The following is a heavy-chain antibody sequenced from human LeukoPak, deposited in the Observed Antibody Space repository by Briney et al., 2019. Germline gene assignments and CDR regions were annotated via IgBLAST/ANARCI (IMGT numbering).Heavy chain of an antibody. V-gene: IGHV4-59*01. D-gene: IGHD5-12*01. CDR1: GGSISSYY. CDR2: MYYSGST. CDR3: ASRSSGNDPPCGIWYYYMDV. J-gene: IGHJ6*03. Sequence: SETLSLTCTVSGGSISSYYWSWIRQPPGKGLEWIGYMYYSGSTNYNPSLKSRVTISVDTSKNQFSLKLSSVTAADTAVYYCASRSSGNDPPCGIWYYYMDVWGKGTTVTVSS.